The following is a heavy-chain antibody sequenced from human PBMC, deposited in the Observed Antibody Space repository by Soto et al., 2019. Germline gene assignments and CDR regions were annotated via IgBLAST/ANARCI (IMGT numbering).Heavy chain of an antibody. D-gene: IGHD2-8*01. V-gene: IGHV3-9*01. J-gene: IGHJ6*02. CDR3: AKAGYCTNGVCYTGNYYYYGMDV. CDR1: VFTFDDYA. Sequence: SLRLSCAASVFTFDDYAMHWVRQAPGKGLEWVSGISWNSGSIGYADSVKGRFTISRDNAKNSLYLQMNSLRAEDTALYYCAKAGYCTNGVCYTGNYYYYGMDVWGQGTMVTVSS. CDR2: ISWNSGSI.